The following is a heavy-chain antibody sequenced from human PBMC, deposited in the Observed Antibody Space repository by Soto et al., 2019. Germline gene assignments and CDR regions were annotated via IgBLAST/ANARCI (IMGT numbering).Heavy chain of an antibody. CDR2: IYSGGST. J-gene: IGHJ4*02. CDR1: GLTVSSNY. CDR3: ARGRVAAADHFDY. V-gene: IGHV3-66*01. Sequence: PGGSLRLSCAVSGLTVSSNYMSWVRQASGKGLEWVSVIYSGGSTSYADSVKGRFTISRDNSKNTLSLQMNSLRAEDTAVYYCARGRVAAADHFDYWGQGTLVTVSS. D-gene: IGHD6-13*01.